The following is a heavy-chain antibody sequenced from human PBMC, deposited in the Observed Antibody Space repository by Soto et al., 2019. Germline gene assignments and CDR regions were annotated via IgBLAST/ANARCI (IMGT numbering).Heavy chain of an antibody. D-gene: IGHD2-15*01. V-gene: IGHV4-31*03. J-gene: IGHJ5*02. CDR1: GGSISSGGYY. Sequence: SETLSLTCTVSGGSISSGGYYWSWIRQHPGKGLEWIGYIYYSGSTYYNPSLKSRVTISVDTSKNQFSLKLSSVTAADTAVYYCARDPSVRYCSGGSCPGNWFDPWGQGTLVTVSS. CDR2: IYYSGST. CDR3: ARDPSVRYCSGGSCPGNWFDP.